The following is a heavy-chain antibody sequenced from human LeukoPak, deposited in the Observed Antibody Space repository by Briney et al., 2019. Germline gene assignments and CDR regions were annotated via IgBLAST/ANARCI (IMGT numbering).Heavy chain of an antibody. CDR3: ARVDSTSGANFDY. Sequence: SETLSLTCAVSGDSISSSNWWSWVRQSPGKGLEWIGEIYHCGSTNCNPSLKSRVSISVDKSNNLFSLKLNSVTAADTAVYYCARVDSTSGANFDYWGQGTLVTVSS. J-gene: IGHJ4*02. CDR1: GDSISSSNW. V-gene: IGHV4-4*02. CDR2: IYHCGST. D-gene: IGHD6-13*01.